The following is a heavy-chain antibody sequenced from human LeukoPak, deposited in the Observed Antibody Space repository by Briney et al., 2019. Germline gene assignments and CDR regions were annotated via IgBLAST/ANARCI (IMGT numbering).Heavy chain of an antibody. J-gene: IGHJ4*02. CDR3: ARLAPVAHSGDYLGYFDY. V-gene: IGHV4-59*08. CDR2: VYYTGSV. D-gene: IGHD4-17*01. Sequence: SETLSLTCTVSGGSMTNYYWTWVRQYPGKGLERFGYVYYTGSVNYNPSLKSRVTILVDSSKTHFSLNLSSVTAADTAVYYCARLAPVAHSGDYLGYFDYWGQGVPVTVSS. CDR1: GGSMTNYY.